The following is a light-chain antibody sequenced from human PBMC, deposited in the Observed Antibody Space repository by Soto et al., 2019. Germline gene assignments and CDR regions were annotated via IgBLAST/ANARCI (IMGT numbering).Light chain of an antibody. Sequence: DIQMTQSPSTLPASVGDRVTITCRASQSISSYLNWYQKKPGKAPEVLIYAASYLQTGVPSRFSGRGSGTDFTLIISSLQPEDFATFYCQQSYNIPITFGQGTRLEIK. CDR3: QQSYNIPIT. CDR1: QSISSY. J-gene: IGKJ5*01. V-gene: IGKV1-39*01. CDR2: AAS.